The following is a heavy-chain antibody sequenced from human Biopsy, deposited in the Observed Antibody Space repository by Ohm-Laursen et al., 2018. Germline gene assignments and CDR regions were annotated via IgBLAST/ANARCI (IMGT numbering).Heavy chain of an antibody. CDR1: GYNFRGYH. J-gene: IGHJ5*02. D-gene: IGHD5/OR15-5a*01. V-gene: IGHV1-2*02. CDR2: INPDTGET. Sequence: SVKVSCKASGYNFRGYHLHWVRPAPGQGLEWMGWINPDTGETRYAPKFQGRLALTRDVSVNTGYLELSSLGSDDTAIYFCAKPSGGVSTIGFDPWGQGTQIIVS. CDR3: AKPSGGVSTIGFDP.